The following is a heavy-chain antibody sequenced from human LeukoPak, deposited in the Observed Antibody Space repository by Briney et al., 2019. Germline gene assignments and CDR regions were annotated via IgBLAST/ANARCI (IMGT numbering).Heavy chain of an antibody. D-gene: IGHD4-17*01. J-gene: IGHJ4*02. V-gene: IGHV3-33*01. Sequence: GGSLRLSCAASGFAFSSYGMHWVRQAPGKGLEWVAVIWYDGSNKYYADSVKGRFTISRDNSKNTLYLQMNSLRAEDTAGYYCARRSIGDYGFDYWGQGTLVTVSS. CDR2: IWYDGSNK. CDR3: ARRSIGDYGFDY. CDR1: GFAFSSYG.